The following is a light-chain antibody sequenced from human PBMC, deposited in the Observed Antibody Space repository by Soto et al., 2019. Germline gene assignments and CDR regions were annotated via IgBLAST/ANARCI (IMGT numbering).Light chain of an antibody. CDR2: AAS. J-gene: IGKJ5*01. Sequence: EIVLTQSPGTLSFSPVERATLSCSASHSVSSGYVAWYQQKVGQAPRLLIYAASSRATGVPDRVRGSGSGTDFILTSSRLEPEDLAVDYCQVYDRSSFTFGQGTRLEIK. V-gene: IGKV3-20*01. CDR3: QVYDRSSFT. CDR1: HSVSSGY.